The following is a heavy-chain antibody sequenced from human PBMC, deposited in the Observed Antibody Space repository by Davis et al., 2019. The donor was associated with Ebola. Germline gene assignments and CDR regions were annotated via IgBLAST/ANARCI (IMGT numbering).Heavy chain of an antibody. CDR3: ARDPAPHYDILSDYGMDV. D-gene: IGHD3-9*01. J-gene: IGHJ6*02. V-gene: IGHV3-23*01. CDR2: ISGSGGST. Sequence: AISGSGGSTYYADSVKGRFTISRDNSKNTLYLQMNSLRAEDTAVYYCARDPAPHYDILSDYGMDVWGQGTTVTVSS.